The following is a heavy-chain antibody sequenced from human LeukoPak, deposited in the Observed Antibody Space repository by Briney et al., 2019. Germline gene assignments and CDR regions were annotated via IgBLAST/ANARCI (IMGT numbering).Heavy chain of an antibody. CDR2: IYIGGTI. CDR1: GFSVSSNH. CDR3: ARDGEDHYYDY. D-gene: IGHD7-27*01. V-gene: IGHV3-66*01. J-gene: IGHJ4*02. Sequence: GGSLRLSCAASGFSVSSNHMSWVRQAPGKGLEWVSIIYIGGTIYYADSVKGRFTISRDNSMNTVYLEMNSLRAEDTAVYYCARDGEDHYYDYWGQGTLVTVST.